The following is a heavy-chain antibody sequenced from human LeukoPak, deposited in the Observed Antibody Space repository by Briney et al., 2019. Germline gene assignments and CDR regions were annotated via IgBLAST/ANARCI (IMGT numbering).Heavy chain of an antibody. Sequence: PGGSLRLSCTVSGFMFSRFWMSWVRQAPGKGLEWVANVNQDGSEKYYVDSVKGRFTISRDNAKKSLYLQMNSLRAEDTAVYYCVRVDFWSGSYYWGRGTLVTVSS. CDR3: VRVDFWSGSYY. V-gene: IGHV3-7*01. J-gene: IGHJ4*02. CDR1: GFMFSRFW. D-gene: IGHD3-3*01. CDR2: VNQDGSEK.